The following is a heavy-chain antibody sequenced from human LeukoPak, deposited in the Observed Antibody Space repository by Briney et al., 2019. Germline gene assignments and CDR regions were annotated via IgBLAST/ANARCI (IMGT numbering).Heavy chain of an antibody. CDR2: ISSDGGNR. D-gene: IGHD6-19*01. Sequence: GGSLRLSCAASGFTFSSYAMHWVRRAPGKALEWVATISSDGGNRYYSDSVKGRFTISRDNSRNTLYLQMNSLRPEDTAVFHCARGRAVTGSTVIDYWGQGTLVTVSS. CDR3: ARGRAVTGSTVIDY. CDR1: GFTFSSYA. V-gene: IGHV3-30-3*01. J-gene: IGHJ4*02.